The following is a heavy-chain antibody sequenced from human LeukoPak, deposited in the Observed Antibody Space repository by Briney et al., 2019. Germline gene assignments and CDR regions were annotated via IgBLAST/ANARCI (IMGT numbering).Heavy chain of an antibody. D-gene: IGHD2-2*01. CDR1: GYTFTSYD. CDR2: MNPNSGNT. CDR3: ARDPIYCSSTSCSPDY. V-gene: IGHV1-8*01. J-gene: IGHJ4*02. Sequence: ASVKVSCKAFGYTFTSYDINWVRQATGQGLEWMGWMNPNSGNTGYAQKFQGRVTMTRDTSTSAVYMELSSLRSEDTAVYYCARDPIYCSSTSCSPDYWGQGTLVTVSS.